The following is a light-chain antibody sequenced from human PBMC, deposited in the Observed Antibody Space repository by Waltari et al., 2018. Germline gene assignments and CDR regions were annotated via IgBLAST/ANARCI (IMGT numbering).Light chain of an antibody. CDR2: DVS. V-gene: IGLV2-11*01. J-gene: IGLJ3*02. CDR3: CSYAGSYTWV. CDR1: SSDVGGYNY. Sequence: QSALTQPRSVSGSPGQSVTISCTGTSSDVGGYNYVSWYQQHPGKAPKLMIYDVSKRPSGVPDRCSGSKSGNTAYLTISGLQAEDEADYYCCSYAGSYTWVFGGGTKLTVL.